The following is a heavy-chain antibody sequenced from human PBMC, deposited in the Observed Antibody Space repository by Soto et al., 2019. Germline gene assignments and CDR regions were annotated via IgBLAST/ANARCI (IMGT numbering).Heavy chain of an antibody. CDR2: TYYRSRWYH. D-gene: IGHD4-4*01. CDR3: ASYRYDY. V-gene: IGHV6-1*01. Sequence: SQTLSLTCAISGDSLSSNSAAWNWIRQSPSRGFEWLGRTYYRSRWYHDYAVPVKSRIIINPDTSKNQVSLQLNSVTPDDTAVYYCASYRYDYWGQGTVVTVSS. CDR1: GDSLSSNSAA. J-gene: IGHJ4*02.